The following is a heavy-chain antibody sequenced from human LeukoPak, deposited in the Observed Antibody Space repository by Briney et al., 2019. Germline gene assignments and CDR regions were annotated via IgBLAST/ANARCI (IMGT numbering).Heavy chain of an antibody. Sequence: SETLSLTCTVSGGSISSYYWSWIRQPPGKGLEGIGYIYYSGSTNYNPSLKSRVTISVDTSKNQFSLKLSSVTAADTAVYYCASKTTVTTFAFDIWGQGTMVTVSS. D-gene: IGHD4-11*01. CDR1: GGSISSYY. CDR3: ASKTTVTTFAFDI. CDR2: IYYSGST. V-gene: IGHV4-59*01. J-gene: IGHJ3*02.